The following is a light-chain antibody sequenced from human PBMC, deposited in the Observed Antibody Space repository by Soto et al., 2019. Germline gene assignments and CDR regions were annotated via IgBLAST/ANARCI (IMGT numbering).Light chain of an antibody. CDR3: QQFMSYPLT. Sequence: AIQLTQSPSSLSLSVGDRVIINCRASQDVANRLNWYQQTPGKPPKLLISNVSNLENGVPSRFSGSGSGTDFTLTITSLQPEDFGTYHCQQFMSYPLTFGQGTRLDIK. V-gene: IGKV1-13*02. CDR1: QDVANR. J-gene: IGKJ5*01. CDR2: NVS.